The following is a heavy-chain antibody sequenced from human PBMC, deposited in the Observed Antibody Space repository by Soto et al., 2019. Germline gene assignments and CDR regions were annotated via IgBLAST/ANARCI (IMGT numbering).Heavy chain of an antibody. J-gene: IGHJ4*02. CDR1: GDSISSPNW. CDR2: MFASGSS. Sequence: SETLSLTCAVSGDSISSPNWWSWYRQSPGKGLELIGEMFASGSSNYNPSLDGRVTISLDTSKNHFSLKLTSLTAADTAIYYCAREGFDHRPDYWGQGIPVTVSS. V-gene: IGHV4-4*02. CDR3: AREGFDHRPDY.